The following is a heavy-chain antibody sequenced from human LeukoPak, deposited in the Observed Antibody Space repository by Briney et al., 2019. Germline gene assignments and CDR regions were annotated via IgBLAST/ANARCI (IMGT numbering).Heavy chain of an antibody. Sequence: PGGSLRLSCAVSGFTFSSYAMTWVRQAPGKGLEWVSAITGSGGKTYYADSVKGRFAISRDNAKNTLYLQMNSLRAEDSAVYYCAKASGDYPLYYHNMDVWGQGTTVTVSS. D-gene: IGHD3-22*01. CDR2: ITGSGGKT. CDR1: GFTFSSYA. V-gene: IGHV3-23*01. J-gene: IGHJ6*02. CDR3: AKASGDYPLYYHNMDV.